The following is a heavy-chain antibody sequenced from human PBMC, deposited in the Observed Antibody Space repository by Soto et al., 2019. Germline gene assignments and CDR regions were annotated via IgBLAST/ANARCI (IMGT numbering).Heavy chain of an antibody. CDR3: ARDRYFYDSRGYYRTLDS. CDR1: GDSFSNHY. V-gene: IGHV4-59*11. CDR2: IFHSGIT. Sequence: SETLSLTFTISGDSFSNHYWTWIRQSPGQGLEWIGYIFHSGITDYNPSVKSRVTISIDKSRNLFSLNLTSVTAADTAVYYCARDRYFYDSRGYYRTLDSWGQGTLVTVSS. D-gene: IGHD3-22*01. J-gene: IGHJ5*01.